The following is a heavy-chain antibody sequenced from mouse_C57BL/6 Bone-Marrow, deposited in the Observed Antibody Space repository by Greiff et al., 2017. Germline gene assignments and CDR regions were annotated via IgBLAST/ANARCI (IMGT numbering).Heavy chain of an antibody. D-gene: IGHD4-1*01. V-gene: IGHV2-2*01. CDR2: IWSGGST. Sequence: VQLQQSGPGLVQPSQSLSITCTVSGFSLTSYGVHWVRQSPGKGLEWLGVIWSGGSTDYNAAFISRLSISKDNSKSQVFFKMNSLQADDTAIYYCARANWDFDYGGQGTTLTVSS. J-gene: IGHJ2*01. CDR3: ARANWDFDY. CDR1: GFSLTSYG.